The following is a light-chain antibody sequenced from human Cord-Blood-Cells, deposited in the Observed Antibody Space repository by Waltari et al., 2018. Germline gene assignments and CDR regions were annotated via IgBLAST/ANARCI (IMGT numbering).Light chain of an antibody. V-gene: IGKV2-30*01. J-gene: IGKJ4*01. CDR2: KVS. Sequence: VVMTQYPLSLLVTRGQPASISCRSSQSLVYSYGNTYWNWFQQRPGQSPRRLIYKVSNRDSGVPDRFSSSGSGNDFTLKISRVEAEDVGVYYCMQGTHWPLTFGGGTKVEIK. CDR3: MQGTHWPLT. CDR1: QSLVYSYGNTY.